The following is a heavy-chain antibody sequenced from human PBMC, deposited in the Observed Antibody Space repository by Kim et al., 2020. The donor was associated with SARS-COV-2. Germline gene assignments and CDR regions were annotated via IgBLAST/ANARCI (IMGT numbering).Heavy chain of an antibody. CDR2: ISYDGSNK. V-gene: IGHV3-30*18. D-gene: IGHD2-2*01. J-gene: IGHJ6*02. CDR1: GFTFSSYG. Sequence: GGSLRLSCAASGFTFSSYGMHWVRQAPGKGLEWVAVISYDGSNKYYADSVKGRFTISRDNSKNTLYLQMNSLRAEDTAVYYCAKVDGYCSSTSCYGYYYYYGMDVWGQGTTVTVSS. CDR3: AKVDGYCSSTSCYGYYYYYGMDV.